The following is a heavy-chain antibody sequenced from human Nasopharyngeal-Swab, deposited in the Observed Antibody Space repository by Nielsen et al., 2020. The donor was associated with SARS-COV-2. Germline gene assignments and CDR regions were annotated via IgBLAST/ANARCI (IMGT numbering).Heavy chain of an antibody. D-gene: IGHD4/OR15-4a*01. Sequence: APHARGQGLERMGWISAYNGNTNYAQKLQGRVTMTTDTSTSTAYMELRSLRSDDTAVYYCARAMTMVVTIPAYWGQGTLVTVSS. J-gene: IGHJ4*02. CDR3: ARAMTMVVTIPAY. V-gene: IGHV1-18*01. CDR2: ISAYNGNT.